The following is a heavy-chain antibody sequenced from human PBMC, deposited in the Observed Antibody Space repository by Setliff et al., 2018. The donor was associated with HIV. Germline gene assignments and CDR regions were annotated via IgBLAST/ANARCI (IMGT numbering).Heavy chain of an antibody. CDR3: ARDLGGEHDYADPAYMDV. J-gene: IGHJ6*03. Sequence: ASVKVSCKASGYTLSSYGISWVRQAPGQGLEWMGWISGFNGKINYAENFQGRVTLTTDSSASTAHMELWSLTSDDTAVYYCARDLGGEHDYADPAYMDVWGKGTTVTSP. CDR2: ISGFNGKI. V-gene: IGHV1-18*01. D-gene: IGHD4-17*01. CDR1: GYTLSSYG.